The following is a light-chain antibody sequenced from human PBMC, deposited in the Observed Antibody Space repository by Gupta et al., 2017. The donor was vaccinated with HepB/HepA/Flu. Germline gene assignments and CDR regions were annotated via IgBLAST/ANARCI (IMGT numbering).Light chain of an antibody. CDR2: AAS. CDR1: QSVSIN. V-gene: IGKV1-39*01. J-gene: IGKJ1*01. CDR3: QQSYSTQS. Sequence: DIQMTQSPSSLSASVGDRVTITCRASQSVSININWYQQKSGKAPKLLIYAASRVQSGVTSRFSGSGAGTDFTLTSSRRQAEDYATYYWQQSYSTQSFGQGTEVEIK.